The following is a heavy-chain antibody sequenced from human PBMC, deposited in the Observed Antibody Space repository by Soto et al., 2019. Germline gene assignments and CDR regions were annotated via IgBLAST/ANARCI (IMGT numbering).Heavy chain of an antibody. J-gene: IGHJ3*02. V-gene: IGHV3-11*01. CDR3: ARWASSGHTDAFDI. D-gene: IGHD3-22*01. Sequence: PGGSLRLSCAASGFTFSDYYMSWIRQAPGKGLEWVSYISSSGSTIYYADSVKGRFTISRDNAKNSLYLQMNSLRAEDTAVYYCARWASSGHTDAFDIWGQGTMVTVS. CDR1: GFTFSDYY. CDR2: ISSSGSTI.